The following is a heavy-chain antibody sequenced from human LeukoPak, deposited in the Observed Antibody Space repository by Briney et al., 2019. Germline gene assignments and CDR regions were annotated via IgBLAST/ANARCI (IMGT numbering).Heavy chain of an antibody. CDR2: ISFSGSTI. Sequence: GGSLTLSCVASGFTFSSYEMNWVRQAPGRGLEWVSYISFSGSTIYYADSVKGRFTISRDNAKNSLYLQMNSLRAEDTAVYYCARGYSSYYPDAFDIWGQGTMVTVSS. V-gene: IGHV3-48*03. CDR3: ARGYSSYYPDAFDI. J-gene: IGHJ3*02. D-gene: IGHD5-12*01. CDR1: GFTFSSYE.